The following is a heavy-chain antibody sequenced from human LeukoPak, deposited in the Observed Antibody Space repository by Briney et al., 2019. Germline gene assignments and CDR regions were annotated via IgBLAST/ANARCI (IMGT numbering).Heavy chain of an antibody. V-gene: IGHV4-39*07. J-gene: IGHJ5*02. CDR1: GGSISSSSYY. CDR2: IYYSGST. Sequence: SETLSLTCTVSGGSISSSSYYWGWIRQPPGKGLEWIGSIYYSGSTYYNPSLKSRVTISVDTSKNQFSLKLSSVTAADTAVYYCARGRAIAVAGTAFFDPWGQGTLVTVSS. D-gene: IGHD6-19*01. CDR3: ARGRAIAVAGTAFFDP.